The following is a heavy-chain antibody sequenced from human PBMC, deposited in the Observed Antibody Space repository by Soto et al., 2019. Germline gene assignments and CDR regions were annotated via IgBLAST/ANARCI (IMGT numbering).Heavy chain of an antibody. D-gene: IGHD2-8*02. CDR2: IYYAGST. CDR3: ARLGDTWTGAGGWFDP. V-gene: IGHV4-30-4*01. CDR1: GDSISNGDHY. Sequence: QVQLQGSGPGLVKPSQTLSLTCTVSGDSISNGDHYWTWIRQPPGKGLEWIGYIYYAGSTSYNPSLKSRVSISVDTSRNQFSLNLSSVTAADTAVYYCARLGDTWTGAGGWFDPWGQGTLVTVSS. J-gene: IGHJ5*02.